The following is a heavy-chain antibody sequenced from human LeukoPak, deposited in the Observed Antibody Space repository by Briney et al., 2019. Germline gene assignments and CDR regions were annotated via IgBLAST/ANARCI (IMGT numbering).Heavy chain of an antibody. D-gene: IGHD6-19*01. Sequence: GGSLRLSCAASGFTFSNYWMHWVRQAPGKGLVWVSRINTDGSSTIYADSMKGRFTISRDNAKNTLYLQMNSLRAEDTAVYYCARVLVVAGTGAFDSWGQGTMVTVSS. J-gene: IGHJ3*01. CDR3: ARVLVVAGTGAFDS. V-gene: IGHV3-74*01. CDR2: INTDGSST. CDR1: GFTFSNYW.